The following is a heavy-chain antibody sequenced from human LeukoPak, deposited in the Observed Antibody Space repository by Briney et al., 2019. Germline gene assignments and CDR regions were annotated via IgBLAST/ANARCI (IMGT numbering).Heavy chain of an antibody. Sequence: KPSETLSLTCAVYGGSLSGYYWSWIRQPPGKGLEWIGEINHSGSTNYNPSLKSRVTISVDTSKNQFSLNLSSVTAADTAVYYCASRKGSGWDFDYWGQGTLVTVSS. CDR2: INHSGST. V-gene: IGHV4-34*01. J-gene: IGHJ4*02. D-gene: IGHD6-19*01. CDR3: ASRKGSGWDFDY. CDR1: GGSLSGYY.